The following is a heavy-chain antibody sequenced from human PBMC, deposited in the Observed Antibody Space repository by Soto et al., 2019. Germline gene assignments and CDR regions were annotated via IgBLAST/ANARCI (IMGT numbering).Heavy chain of an antibody. V-gene: IGHV1-69*01. J-gene: IGHJ4*02. D-gene: IGHD3-22*01. CDR1: GGTFISYA. CDR3: ARDRSNDYYDSSGYHYFDY. CDR2: IIPIFGTA. Sequence: QVQLVQSGAEVKKPGSSVKVSCKASGGTFISYAISWVRQAPGQGLEWMGGIIPIFGTANYAQKFQGRVTITADESTSTAYMELSSLRSEDTAVYYCARDRSNDYYDSSGYHYFDYWGQGTLVTVSS.